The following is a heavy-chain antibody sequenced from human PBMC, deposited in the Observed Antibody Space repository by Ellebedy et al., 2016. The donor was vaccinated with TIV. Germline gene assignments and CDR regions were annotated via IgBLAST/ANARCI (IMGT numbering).Heavy chain of an antibody. CDR3: ARRASYGDYAVQVNPWFDP. CDR1: GFNFRSYW. V-gene: IGHV3-7*01. Sequence: GESLKISCAASGFNFRSYWMTWVRQAPGKGLEWVAKIRQEGDEIYYVESVKGRFTISRDNAKNSLFFQMNSLRVEDTAVYYYARRASYGDYAVQVNPWFDPWGQGTLVTVSS. D-gene: IGHD4-17*01. J-gene: IGHJ5*02. CDR2: IRQEGDEI.